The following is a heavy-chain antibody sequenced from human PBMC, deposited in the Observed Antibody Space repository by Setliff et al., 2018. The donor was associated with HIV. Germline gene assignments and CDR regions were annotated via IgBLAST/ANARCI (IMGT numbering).Heavy chain of an antibody. D-gene: IGHD4-4*01. CDR3: AKTQTVITVYGPFDS. J-gene: IGHJ4*02. Sequence: QTGGSLRLSCADSGFTSTIYAMSWVRQAPGKGLECVSLISSSGGTSYADSVKGRFTISRDNAKNTVYLQMNSLRAEDTAMYYCAKTQTVITVYGPFDSWGQGTPVTVSS. CDR2: ISSSGGT. CDR1: GFTSTIYA. V-gene: IGHV3-23*01.